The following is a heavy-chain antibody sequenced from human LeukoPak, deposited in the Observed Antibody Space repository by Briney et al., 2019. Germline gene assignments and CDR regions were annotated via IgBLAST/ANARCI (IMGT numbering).Heavy chain of an antibody. D-gene: IGHD2-8*01. V-gene: IGHV3-23*01. CDR1: GFPFSDFS. Sequence: PGGSLRLSCATSGFPFSDFSMSWVRQAPGKGLEWISTTNSGHNSTYYAESVKGRFTISRDNSKNTLYLQMSSLRVEDTAVYYCAKQAYARSLGEGGPGTLVSVSS. CDR3: AKQAYARSLGE. CDR2: TNSGHNST. J-gene: IGHJ4*02.